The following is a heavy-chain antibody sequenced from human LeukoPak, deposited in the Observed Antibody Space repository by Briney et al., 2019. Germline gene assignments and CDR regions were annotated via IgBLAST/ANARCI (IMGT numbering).Heavy chain of an antibody. V-gene: IGHV4-4*07. CDR2: IYTSGST. D-gene: IGHD3-10*01. Sequence: SETLSLTCTVSGGSISSYYWSWIRQPAGKGLEWIGRIYTSGSTNYNPSLKSRVTMSVDTSKNQFSLKLSSVTAADTAVYYCARARHLVRGGKYAFDIWGQGTMVTVSS. J-gene: IGHJ3*02. CDR1: GGSISSYY. CDR3: ARARHLVRGGKYAFDI.